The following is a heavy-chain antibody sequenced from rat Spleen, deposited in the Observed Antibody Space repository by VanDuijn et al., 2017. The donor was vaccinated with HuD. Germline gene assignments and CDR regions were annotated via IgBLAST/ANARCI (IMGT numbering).Heavy chain of an antibody. CDR3: STAGSGLDYYYAGGFDY. J-gene: IGHJ2*01. Sequence: EVQLVESGGCLVQPGRSLRLSCSASGFTFSTFAMAWVRQSPKKGLEWVATISSAVTNTYYPDSVKGRFAISRDNAKSTLNLQMDSLRSEDTATYYCSTAGSGLDYYYAGGFDYWGQGVMVTVSS. CDR1: GFTFSTFA. V-gene: IGHV5-7*01. D-gene: IGHD1-6*01. CDR2: ISSAVTNT.